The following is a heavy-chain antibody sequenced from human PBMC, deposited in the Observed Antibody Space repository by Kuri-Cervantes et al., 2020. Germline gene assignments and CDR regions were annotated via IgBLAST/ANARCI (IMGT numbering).Heavy chain of an antibody. CDR3: ARDRLQLEEENWFDP. D-gene: IGHD5-24*01. J-gene: IGHJ5*02. CDR2: ISYDGSNK. CDR1: GFTFSSYG. Sequence: GGSLRLSCAASGFTFSSYGMHWVRQAPGKGLEWVAVISYDGSNKYYADSVKGRFTISRDNSKNTLYLQMNSLRAEDTAVYYCARDRLQLEEENWFDPWGQGTLVTVSS. V-gene: IGHV3-30*03.